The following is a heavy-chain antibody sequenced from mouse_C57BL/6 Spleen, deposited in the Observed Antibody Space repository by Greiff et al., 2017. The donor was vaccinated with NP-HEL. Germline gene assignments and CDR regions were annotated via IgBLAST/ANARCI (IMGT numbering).Heavy chain of an antibody. CDR1: GFTFSDYG. J-gene: IGHJ1*03. V-gene: IGHV5-17*01. CDR3: ARAMYYYGSSYGYFDV. D-gene: IGHD1-1*01. Sequence: EVQGVESGGGLVKPGGSLKLSCAASGFTFSDYGMHWVRQAPEKGLEWVAYISSGSSTIYYADTVKGRFTISRDNAKNTLFLQMTSLRAEDTAMYYCARAMYYYGSSYGYFDVWGTGTTVTVSS. CDR2: ISSGSSTI.